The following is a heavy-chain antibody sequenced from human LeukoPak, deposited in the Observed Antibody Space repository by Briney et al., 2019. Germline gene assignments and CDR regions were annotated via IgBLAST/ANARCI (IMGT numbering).Heavy chain of an antibody. V-gene: IGHV4-39*01. CDR3: ARHTRITMIVVAGTFDY. CDR1: GGSISSSSYY. Sequence: SETLSLTCTVSGGSISSSSYYWGWIRQPPGKGLEWIGSIYYSGSTYYNPSLKSQVTISVDTSKNQFSLKLSSVTAADTAVYYCARHTRITMIVVAGTFDYWGQGTLVTVSS. J-gene: IGHJ4*02. D-gene: IGHD3-22*01. CDR2: IYYSGST.